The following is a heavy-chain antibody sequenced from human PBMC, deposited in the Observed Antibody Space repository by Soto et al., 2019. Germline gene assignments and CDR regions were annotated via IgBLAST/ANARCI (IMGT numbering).Heavy chain of an antibody. D-gene: IGHD5-18*01. J-gene: IGHJ3*02. CDR3: VRLQLWSFDI. CDR2: IYYSGST. CDR1: GGSISSYY. Sequence: KPSETLSLTCTVSGGSISSYYWSWIRQPPGKGLEWIGYIYYSGSTNYNPSLKSRVTISVDTSKNQFSLKLSSVTAADTAVYYCVRLQLWSFDIWGQGTMVTVSS. V-gene: IGHV4-59*01.